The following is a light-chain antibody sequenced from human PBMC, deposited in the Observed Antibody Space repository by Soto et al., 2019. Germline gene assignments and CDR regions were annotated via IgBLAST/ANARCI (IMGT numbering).Light chain of an antibody. CDR1: SNDVGRFNY. CDR2: DVT. V-gene: IGLV2-8*01. CDR3: SQSVHGTRHV. J-gene: IGLJ1*01. Sequence: QSVLTQAPSGSGCPGQSVTISCAGTSNDVGRFNYVSWYQHHPGKAPKLIIYDVTKRPSGVPDRFSGSKSGNTAYLTVSGLQAEEEAEYACSQSVHGTRHVFGSGNKVT.